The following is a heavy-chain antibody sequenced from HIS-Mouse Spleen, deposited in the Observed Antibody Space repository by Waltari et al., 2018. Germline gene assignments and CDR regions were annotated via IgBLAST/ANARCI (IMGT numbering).Heavy chain of an antibody. J-gene: IGHJ4*02. V-gene: IGHV3-30*18. D-gene: IGHD6-19*01. CDR1: GFTFSSYG. CDR3: AKASSGWLDY. Sequence: QVQLVEPGGGVVQPGRSLRLSCAASGFTFSSYGMHWVRQAPGKGLEWVAVISYDGSTKYYADSVKGRFTISRDNSKNTLYLQMNSLRAEDTAVYYCAKASSGWLDYWGQGTLVTVSS. CDR2: ISYDGSTK.